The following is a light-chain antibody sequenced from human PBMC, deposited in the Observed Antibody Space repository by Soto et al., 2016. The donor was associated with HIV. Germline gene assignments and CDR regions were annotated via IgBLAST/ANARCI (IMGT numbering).Light chain of an antibody. V-gene: IGKV1-5*03. CDR3: QQYNSYLLT. Sequence: DIQMTQSPSTLSASVGDRVTITCRASQSINSWLAWYQQKAGKAPKLLIYKASSLESGVPSRFSGSGSGTEFTLTISSLQPDDFATYYCQQYNSYLLTFGGGTKVEI. CDR1: QSINSW. CDR2: KAS. J-gene: IGKJ4*01.